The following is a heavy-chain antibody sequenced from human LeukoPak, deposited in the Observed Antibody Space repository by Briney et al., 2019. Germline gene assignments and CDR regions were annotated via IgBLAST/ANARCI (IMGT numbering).Heavy chain of an antibody. J-gene: IGHJ5*02. D-gene: IGHD6-25*01. CDR1: GGTFSSYA. Sequence: EASVKVSCKASGGTFSSYAINWVRQATGQGLEWMGWMNPNSGNTGYAQKFQGRVTITRNTSISTAYMELSSLRSEDTAVYYCARGGRVYSTGGGYNWFDPWGQGTLVTVSS. CDR2: MNPNSGNT. CDR3: ARGGRVYSTGGGYNWFDP. V-gene: IGHV1-8*03.